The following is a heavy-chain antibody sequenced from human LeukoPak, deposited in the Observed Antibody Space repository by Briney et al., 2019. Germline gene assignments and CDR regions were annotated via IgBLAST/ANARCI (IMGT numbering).Heavy chain of an antibody. CDR2: ISYDGSNK. CDR3: AKDPDSGSDY. V-gene: IGHV3-30*18. Sequence: PGGSLRLSCAASGFTFSSYVMRWVRQPPGKGLEWVAIISYDGSNKYYADSVKGRFTISRDNSKNTLYLQMKSLRAEDTAVYYCAKDPDSGSDYWGQGTLVTVSS. D-gene: IGHD6-19*01. CDR1: GFTFSSYV. J-gene: IGHJ4*02.